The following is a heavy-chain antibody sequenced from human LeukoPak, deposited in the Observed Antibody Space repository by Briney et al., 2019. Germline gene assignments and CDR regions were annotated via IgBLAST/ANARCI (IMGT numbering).Heavy chain of an antibody. CDR3: ARVAPYYYYMDV. V-gene: IGHV3-48*01. J-gene: IGHJ6*03. CDR2: ISSSSSTI. Sequence: YISSSSSTIYYADSVKGRFTISRDNAKNSLYLQMNSLRAEDTAVYYCARVAPYYYYMDVWGKGTTVTVSS.